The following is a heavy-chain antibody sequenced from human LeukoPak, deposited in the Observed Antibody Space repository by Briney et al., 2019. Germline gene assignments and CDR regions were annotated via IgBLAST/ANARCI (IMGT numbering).Heavy chain of an antibody. Sequence: PGGSLRLSCAASGFTFSNYWMSWVRQAPGKGLEWVANIKEDGSAKYYVDSVKGRFTISRDNAKNSLYLQMNSLRAEDTAVYYCAREYGVLRFLEGPSPASYWGQGTLVTVSS. CDR1: GFTFSNYW. D-gene: IGHD3-3*01. CDR3: AREYGVLRFLEGPSPASY. CDR2: IKEDGSAK. J-gene: IGHJ4*02. V-gene: IGHV3-7*01.